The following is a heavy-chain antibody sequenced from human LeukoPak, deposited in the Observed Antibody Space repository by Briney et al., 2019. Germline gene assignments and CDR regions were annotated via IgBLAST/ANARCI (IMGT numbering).Heavy chain of an antibody. J-gene: IGHJ4*02. D-gene: IGHD5-12*01. CDR2: INSSGNT. CDR1: GGSISSGRYY. CDR3: ATVLGGYSGYGL. V-gene: IGHV4-61*02. Sequence: SQTLSLTCTVSGGSISSGRYYWSWTRQPAGKGLQWIGRINSSGNTNYNPSLKSRLTISVDTSKNQFSLKLSSVTAADTAVYYCATVLGGYSGYGLWGQGTLVTVSS.